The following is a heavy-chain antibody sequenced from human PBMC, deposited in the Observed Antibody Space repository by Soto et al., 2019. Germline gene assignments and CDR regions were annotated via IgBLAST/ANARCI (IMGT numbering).Heavy chain of an antibody. V-gene: IGHV3-23*01. Sequence: PGGSLRLSCEASGFTFGNYAMTWVRQGPGRGLEWVSALSGSSLNTYYADSVKGRFTISRDNSKNTMYLEMNSLRVDDTAVYYCTTKFFLSSRKPPEDVWGQGT. CDR2: LSGSSLNT. CDR1: GFTFGNYA. J-gene: IGHJ6*02. CDR3: TTKFFLSSRKPPEDV.